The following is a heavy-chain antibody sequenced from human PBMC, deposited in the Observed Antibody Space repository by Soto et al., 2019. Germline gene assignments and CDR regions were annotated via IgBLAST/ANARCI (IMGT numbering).Heavy chain of an antibody. D-gene: IGHD3-10*01. CDR1: GGSVSSGDYF. J-gene: IGHJ6*02. Sequence: SETLSLTCTVSGGSVSSGDYFWSWLRQSPGKRLEWIAYIYYSGNTNYNPSLKSRATISVDTSKSQVSLTLTSMTAADATLYYCARSPNYYYYGFDVWGQGTAVTVSS. V-gene: IGHV4-61*08. CDR3: ARSPNYYYYGFDV. CDR2: IYYSGNT.